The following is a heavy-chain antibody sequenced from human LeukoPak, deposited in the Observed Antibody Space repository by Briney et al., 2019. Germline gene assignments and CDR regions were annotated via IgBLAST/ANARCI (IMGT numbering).Heavy chain of an antibody. D-gene: IGHD2-15*01. CDR2: MNPTSGNT. V-gene: IGHV1-8*01. J-gene: IGHJ4*02. CDR1: GYTFTSYD. CDR3: ARDHLYDCSGGSCYYPSFDY. Sequence: ASVPVSCKASGYTFTSYDINWVRQATGQGLAWMGWMNPTSGNTGYAQKFQGRVTMTKDTSIGTAYMELSSLRSEDTAVYYCARDHLYDCSGGSCYYPSFDYWGQGTLVTVSS.